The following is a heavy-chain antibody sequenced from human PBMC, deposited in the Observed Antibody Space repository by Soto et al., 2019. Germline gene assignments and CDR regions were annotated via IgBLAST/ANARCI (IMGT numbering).Heavy chain of an antibody. J-gene: IGHJ4*02. D-gene: IGHD3-9*01. CDR2: IYYSGST. CDR1: GGSISSYY. V-gene: IGHV4-59*08. CDR3: AGRYFDLDYFDY. Sequence: SETLSLTCTVSGGSISSYYWSWIRQPPGKGLEWIGYIYYSGSTNYNPSLKSRVTISVDTSKNQFSLKLSSVTAADTAVYYCAGRYFDLDYFDYWGQGTLVTVSS.